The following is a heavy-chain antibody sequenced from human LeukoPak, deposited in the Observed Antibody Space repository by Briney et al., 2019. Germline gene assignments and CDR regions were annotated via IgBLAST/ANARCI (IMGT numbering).Heavy chain of an antibody. J-gene: IGHJ4*02. Sequence: PSETLSLTCTVPGGSISSYYWSWIRPPPGKGLEWIGHICYSGSSNYNPSLKSRVTISVDTSKSQFSLKVSSVTAADTAVYSCARQSSGRSYGSGSSPLYYFDYWGQGILVTVSS. CDR2: ICYSGSS. CDR1: GGSISSYY. CDR3: ARQSSGRSYGSGSSPLYYFDY. D-gene: IGHD3-10*01. V-gene: IGHV4-59*08.